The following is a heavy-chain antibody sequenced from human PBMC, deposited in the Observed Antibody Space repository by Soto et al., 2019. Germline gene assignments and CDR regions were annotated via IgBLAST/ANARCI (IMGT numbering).Heavy chain of an antibody. V-gene: IGHV3-33*01. Sequence: AGSLRLSCATSGLTFSSYGMHWVRQAPGKGLEWVAVIWYDGSNKYYADSVKGRFTISRDNSKNTLYLQMNSLRAEDTAVYYCARDLLSSYDSSGYYYNYYYYGMDVWGQGTTVTVSS. CDR2: IWYDGSNK. J-gene: IGHJ6*02. CDR1: GLTFSSYG. D-gene: IGHD3-22*01. CDR3: ARDLLSSYDSSGYYYNYYYYGMDV.